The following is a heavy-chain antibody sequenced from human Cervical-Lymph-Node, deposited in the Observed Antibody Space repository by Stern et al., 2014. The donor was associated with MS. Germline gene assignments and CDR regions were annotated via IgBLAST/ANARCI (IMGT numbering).Heavy chain of an antibody. Sequence: QVQLVESGAEVKKPGSSVKVSCKSSGDTFSTHAISWVRQAPGQGLERMGRIIPILDRTDYAQKFQGRVTIDADESTSTAYMELSSLTPDDTAVYYCAREKSDCSGGSCFSSLDYWGQGTLVTVSS. J-gene: IGHJ4*02. D-gene: IGHD2-15*01. CDR1: GDTFSTHA. V-gene: IGHV1-69*09. CDR3: AREKSDCSGGSCFSSLDY. CDR2: IIPILDRT.